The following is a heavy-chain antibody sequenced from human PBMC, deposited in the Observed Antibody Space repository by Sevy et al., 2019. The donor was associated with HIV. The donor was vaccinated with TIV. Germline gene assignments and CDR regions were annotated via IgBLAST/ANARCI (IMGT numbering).Heavy chain of an antibody. CDR2: IYRSGST. V-gene: IGHV4-4*02. CDR1: GGSISSSNW. D-gene: IGHD6-19*01. J-gene: IGHJ4*02. Sequence: SETLSLTCAVSGGSISSSNWWSWVRQPPGKGLEWIGEIYRSGSTNYNPSLKSRVTISVDKSKNQFSLKLSSVTAADTAVYYCARAVGAVAGTFDYWGQRTLVTVSS. CDR3: ARAVGAVAGTFDY.